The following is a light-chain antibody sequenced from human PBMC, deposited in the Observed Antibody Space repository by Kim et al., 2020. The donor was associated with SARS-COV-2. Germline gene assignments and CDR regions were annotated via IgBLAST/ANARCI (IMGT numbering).Light chain of an antibody. CDR2: DDS. Sequence: PGKTARNARGGNDGGGKSVNWYQRKPGQGPVVVIYDDSDRRAGSPERFAGCNAGNTGTLTISRVGAGDEADYYCQVWDSSSDHRGVFGGGTQLTVL. CDR3: QVWDSSSDHRGV. V-gene: IGLV3-21*03. J-gene: IGLJ3*02. CDR1: DGGGKS.